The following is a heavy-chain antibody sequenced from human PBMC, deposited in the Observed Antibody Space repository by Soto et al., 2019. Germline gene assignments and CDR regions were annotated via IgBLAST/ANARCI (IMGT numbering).Heavy chain of an antibody. CDR3: ASFSSSWYAPYGDY. D-gene: IGHD6-13*01. Sequence: GGSLRLSCAASGFTFSSYAMSWVRQAPGKGLEWVSAISGSGGSTYYADSVKGRFTISRDNSKNTLYLQMNSLRAEDTAVYYCASFSSSWYAPYGDYWGQGTLVTVSS. J-gene: IGHJ4*02. V-gene: IGHV3-23*01. CDR1: GFTFSSYA. CDR2: ISGSGGST.